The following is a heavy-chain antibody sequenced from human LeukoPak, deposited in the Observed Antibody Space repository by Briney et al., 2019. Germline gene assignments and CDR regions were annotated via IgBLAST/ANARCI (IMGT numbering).Heavy chain of an antibody. CDR1: GGSISSGDYY. V-gene: IGHV4-30-4*01. D-gene: IGHD3-22*01. CDR3: ARGDYYDSQFDY. CDR2: MYYRGST. J-gene: IGHJ4*02. Sequence: PSQTLSLTCTVSGGSISSGDYYWSWIRQPPGKGLEWIGYMYYRGSTYYNPSLKSRVTISVDTSKTQFSLKLSSVTAADTAVYYCARGDYYDSQFDYWGQGTLVTVSS.